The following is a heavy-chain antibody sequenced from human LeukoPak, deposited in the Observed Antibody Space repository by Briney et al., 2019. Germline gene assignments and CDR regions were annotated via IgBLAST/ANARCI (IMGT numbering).Heavy chain of an antibody. CDR3: ARDRRYCSSTTCSDNWFDP. CDR2: INPSGFST. J-gene: IGHJ5*02. CDR1: GYTFTSYY. D-gene: IGHD2-2*01. V-gene: IGHV1-46*01. Sequence: ASVKVSCKASGYTFTSYYMHWVRQAPGQGLEWMGIINPSGFSTTYAQKFQGRVTMTRDTSTSTVYMELSSLRSEDTAVYYCARDRRYCSSTTCSDNWFDPWGQGTLVTVSS.